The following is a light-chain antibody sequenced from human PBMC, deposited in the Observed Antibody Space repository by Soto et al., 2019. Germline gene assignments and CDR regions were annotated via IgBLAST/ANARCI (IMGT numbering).Light chain of an antibody. V-gene: IGKV3-20*01. Sequence: EFVLTQSPGTLSLSPGERATLSCRASQSVGSNSLAWYQQKPGQAPRILIYGASTRATGIPDRFSGSGSGTDFTLTISRPEPEDFAVYYWEQYGSSPPLTFGGGTKVEIK. CDR2: GAS. J-gene: IGKJ4*01. CDR1: QSVGSNS. CDR3: EQYGSSPPLT.